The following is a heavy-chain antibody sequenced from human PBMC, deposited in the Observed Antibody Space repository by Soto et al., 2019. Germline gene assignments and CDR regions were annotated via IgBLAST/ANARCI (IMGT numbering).Heavy chain of an antibody. CDR3: ASSPGVGYLYDH. CDR1: GFTFSSYW. CDR2: IKSDGSST. J-gene: IGHJ5*02. Sequence: EVHLVESGGGLVQPGGSLRLSCAASGFTFSSYWMHWVRQVPGKGLVWVSRIKSDGSSTDYADSVEGRFTISRDNAKSALYLQMNSLRAEDTVVYFCASSPGVGYLYDHWGQEPWSPSRQ. V-gene: IGHV3-74*01. D-gene: IGHD3-22*01.